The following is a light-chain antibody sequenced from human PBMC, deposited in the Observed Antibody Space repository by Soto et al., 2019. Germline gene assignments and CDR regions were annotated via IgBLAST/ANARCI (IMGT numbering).Light chain of an antibody. CDR2: AAS. Sequence: DIQMTQSASSLSASVGDRVTITCRASQGIRNDLGWYQQKPGKAPKLLIYAASSLQSGVPSRFSGSGSGTDGTLTISSLKKEDGSTYYCQQRYSTTITFGQGTRLEIK. CDR1: QGIRND. CDR3: QQRYSTTIT. V-gene: IGKV1-39*01. J-gene: IGKJ5*01.